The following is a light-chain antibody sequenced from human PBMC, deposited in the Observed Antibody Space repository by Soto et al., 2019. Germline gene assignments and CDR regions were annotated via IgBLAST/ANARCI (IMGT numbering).Light chain of an antibody. Sequence: DIQMTQSPSTLSASVGDRVIIACRASQSISRLLAWYQQKPGKAPKLLIYDASSLESGVPSRFRGSGSGTEFTLTISSLQPDDFASYYCQQYEDYWSFGQGTKVEI. J-gene: IGKJ1*01. CDR2: DAS. CDR1: QSISRL. V-gene: IGKV1-5*01. CDR3: QQYEDYWS.